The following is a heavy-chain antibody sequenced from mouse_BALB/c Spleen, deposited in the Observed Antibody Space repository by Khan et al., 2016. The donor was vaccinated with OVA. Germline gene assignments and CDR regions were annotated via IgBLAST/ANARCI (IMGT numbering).Heavy chain of an antibody. CDR3: NREDVRFAY. Sequence: VQLQQPGAELVRSGASVNLSCTASGFSIKDYYMHWVKQRPEQGLEWIGWIDPENGDTEYAPKFQGKATVTAATSSNTAYLQLSSLTSEDTAVYCCNREDVRFAYWGQGTLVTVSA. CDR1: GFSIKDYY. CDR2: IDPENGDT. V-gene: IGHV14-4*02. J-gene: IGHJ3*01.